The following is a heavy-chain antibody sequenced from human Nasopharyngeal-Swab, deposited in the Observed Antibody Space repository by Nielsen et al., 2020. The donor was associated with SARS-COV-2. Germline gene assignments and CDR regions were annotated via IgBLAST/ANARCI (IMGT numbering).Heavy chain of an antibody. J-gene: IGHJ4*02. CDR2: IYSGGST. D-gene: IGHD3-22*01. CDR1: GFTVSSNY. CDR3: ARTMGGYYDSSSYTLEWFDY. Sequence: GESLKISCAASGFTVSSNYMSWVRQAPGKGLEWVSVIYSGGSTYYADSVKGRFTISRDNSKNTLYLQMNSLRAEDTAVYYCARTMGGYYDSSSYTLEWFDYWGQGTLVTVSS. V-gene: IGHV3-53*01.